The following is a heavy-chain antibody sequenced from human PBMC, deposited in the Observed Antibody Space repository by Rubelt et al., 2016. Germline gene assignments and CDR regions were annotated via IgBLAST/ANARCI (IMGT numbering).Heavy chain of an antibody. J-gene: IGHJ4*02. Sequence: QVQLQQWGAGLLKPSETLSLTCAVYGGSFSGYYWSWIRQPPGKGLEWIGEINHSGSTNYNPSLKSRVTISVDTSKNQFSLKLSSVTAADTAVYYCARGRGGWYSSSWGGYWGQGTLVTVSS. D-gene: IGHD6-13*01. V-gene: IGHV4-34*01. CDR3: ARGRGGWYSSSWGGY. CDR1: GGSFSGYY. CDR2: INHSGST.